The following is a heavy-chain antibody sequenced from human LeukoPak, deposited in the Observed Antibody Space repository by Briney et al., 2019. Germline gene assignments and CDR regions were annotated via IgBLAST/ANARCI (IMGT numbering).Heavy chain of an antibody. V-gene: IGHV3-30*02. CDR2: IRYDGSNK. Sequence: GGSLRLSCAASGFAFNIYVMHWVRQAPGKGLEWMESIRYDGSNKYYANSVKGRFTISRDNSKNTLYLQMNSLRADDTAVYYCAKDHGSFDYWGQGTLVTVSS. D-gene: IGHD1-14*01. J-gene: IGHJ4*02. CDR1: GFAFNIYV. CDR3: AKDHGSFDY.